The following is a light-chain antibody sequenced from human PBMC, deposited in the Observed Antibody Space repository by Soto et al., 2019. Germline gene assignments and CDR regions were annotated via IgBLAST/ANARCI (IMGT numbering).Light chain of an antibody. CDR3: CSFAGSYTYV. CDR1: SSDVGRYDY. J-gene: IGLJ1*01. Sequence: QSVLAHPRSVSGSPGQSVTISCTGTSSDVGRYDYVSWYQQHPGKAPQLIIYDVSERPSGVPDRFSGSKFGNTASLTISGLQAEGEADYSCCSFAGSYTYVFGTGTKVTVL. V-gene: IGLV2-11*01. CDR2: DVS.